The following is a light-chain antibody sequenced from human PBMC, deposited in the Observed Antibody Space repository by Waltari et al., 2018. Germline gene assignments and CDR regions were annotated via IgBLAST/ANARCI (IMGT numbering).Light chain of an antibody. Sequence: QSALTQPASVSGSPGQSITIPCTGTSRDAGSHAFNLVSWYQQHPGKAPKLMIYEGNKRPSGVSSRFSGSKSGNTASLTISGLQAEDEADYYCCSYAGSDTWVFGGGTKLTVL. CDR1: SRDAGSHAFNL. CDR2: EGN. V-gene: IGLV2-23*01. CDR3: CSYAGSDTWV. J-gene: IGLJ3*02.